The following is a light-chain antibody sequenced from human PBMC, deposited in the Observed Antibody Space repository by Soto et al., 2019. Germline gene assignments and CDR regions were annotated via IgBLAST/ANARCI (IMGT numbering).Light chain of an antibody. CDR1: SSDVGGYNY. Sequence: QSALTQPPSASGSPGQSVTISCTGTSSDVGGYNYVSWYQQYPGKAPKLMIYEVSKRPSGVPDRFSGSKSGKTASLTVSGLQDEDEVDYYCTSYAGSDIWVFGGGTKLTVL. V-gene: IGLV2-8*01. J-gene: IGLJ3*02. CDR3: TSYAGSDIWV. CDR2: EVS.